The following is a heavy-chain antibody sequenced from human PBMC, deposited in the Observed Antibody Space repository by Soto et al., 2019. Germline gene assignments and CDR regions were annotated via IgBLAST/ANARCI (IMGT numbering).Heavy chain of an antibody. CDR2: IIPIFGTA. J-gene: IGHJ4*02. V-gene: IGHV1-69*01. CDR3: ARDGGRHSGGIDY. CDR1: GGTFSSYS. D-gene: IGHD1-26*01. Sequence: QVQLVQSGAEVKKPGSSVKVSCKASGGTFSSYSINWVRQAPGQGLEWMGEIIPIFGTANYAQTFQGRVTITADESTSTAHMALTSLRSEDTAVYYCARDGGRHSGGIDYWGQGTLVTVSS.